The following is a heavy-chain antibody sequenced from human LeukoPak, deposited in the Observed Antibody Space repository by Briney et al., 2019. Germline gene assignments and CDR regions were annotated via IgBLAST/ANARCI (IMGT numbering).Heavy chain of an antibody. J-gene: IGHJ4*02. CDR2: IYYSGST. CDR1: GGSISSSSYY. V-gene: IGHV4-39*07. Sequence: SETLSLTCTVSGGSISSSSYYWGWIRQPPGKGLEWIGSIYYSGSTYYNPSLKSRVTLSVDTSKNQFSLKLSSVTAADTAVYYCARGYYDILTGYYIFDYWGQGTLVTVSS. D-gene: IGHD3-9*01. CDR3: ARGYYDILTGYYIFDY.